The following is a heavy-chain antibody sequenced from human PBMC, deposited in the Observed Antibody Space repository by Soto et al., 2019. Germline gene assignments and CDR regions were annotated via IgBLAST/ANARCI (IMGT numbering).Heavy chain of an antibody. CDR2: IYYSGST. CDR1: GGSISSSSYY. D-gene: IGHD6-13*01. V-gene: IGHV4-39*01. J-gene: IGHJ6*02. Sequence: SETLSLTCTVSGGSISSSSYYWGWIRQPPGKGLEWIRSIYYSGSTYYNPSLKSRVTISVDTSKNQFSLKLSSVTAADTAVYYCARQAGSSSWYLNPLHNYYYYGMDVWGQGTTVTVSS. CDR3: ARQAGSSSWYLNPLHNYYYYGMDV.